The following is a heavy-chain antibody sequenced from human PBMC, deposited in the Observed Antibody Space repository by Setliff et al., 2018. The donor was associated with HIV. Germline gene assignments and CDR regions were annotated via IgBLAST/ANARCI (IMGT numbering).Heavy chain of an antibody. CDR2: INPSSGST. J-gene: IGHJ1*01. CDR1: GYTFTSYY. Sequence: VASVKVSCKASGYTFTSYYMHWVRQAPGQGLEWMGIINPSSGSTTYAQKFQGRVTMTRDTSTSTVYMELSSLRSEDTAVYCCARDPAPSSSASYFQHWGQGTPVTVSS. D-gene: IGHD6-6*01. V-gene: IGHV1-46*01. CDR3: ARDPAPSSSASYFQH.